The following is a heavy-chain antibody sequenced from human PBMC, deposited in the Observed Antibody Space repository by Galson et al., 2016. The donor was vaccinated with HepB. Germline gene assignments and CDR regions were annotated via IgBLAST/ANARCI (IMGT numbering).Heavy chain of an antibody. J-gene: IGHJ4*02. Sequence: SVKVSCKASGGSFNNYAINWVRQAPGQRLEWMGGIMPIFDTLNYAQKFKGRLTITADEATRTVYMELTTLKLDDTAIYYCARIKSGNNGIQDFWGQGTLVTVTS. D-gene: IGHD1/OR15-1a*01. CDR3: ARIKSGNNGIQDF. V-gene: IGHV1-69*13. CDR2: IMPIFDTL. CDR1: GGSFNNYA.